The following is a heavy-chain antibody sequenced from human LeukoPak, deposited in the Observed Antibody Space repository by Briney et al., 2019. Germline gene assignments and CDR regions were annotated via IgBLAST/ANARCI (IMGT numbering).Heavy chain of an antibody. Sequence: PGGSLRLSCAASGFTFSNYAMNWVRQAPGKGLEWVSFITSSSSSIYYADSVKGRFTFSRGNAKNSLYLQMNSLRVEDTAVYYCARTPPRYGAHYMDVWGKGTTVTVSS. CDR2: ITSSSSSI. V-gene: IGHV3-48*03. CDR1: GFTFSNYA. D-gene: IGHD4-17*01. CDR3: ARTPPRYGAHYMDV. J-gene: IGHJ6*03.